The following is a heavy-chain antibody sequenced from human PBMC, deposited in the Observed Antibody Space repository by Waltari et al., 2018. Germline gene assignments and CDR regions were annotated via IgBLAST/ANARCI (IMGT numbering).Heavy chain of an antibody. V-gene: IGHV3-9*01. CDR2: ISWNSGSI. CDR1: GFTFDDYA. CDR3: ASRIAAAGREDY. D-gene: IGHD6-13*01. J-gene: IGHJ4*02. Sequence: EVQLLESGGGLVQPGRSLRLSCAASGFTFDDYAMHWFRQAPGKGLEWVSGISWNSGSIGYADSVKGRFTISRDNAKNSLYLQRNSLRAEDTALYYCASRIAAAGREDYWGQGTLVTVSS.